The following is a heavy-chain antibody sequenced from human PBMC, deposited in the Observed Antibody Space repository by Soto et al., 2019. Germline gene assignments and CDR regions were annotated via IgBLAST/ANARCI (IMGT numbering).Heavy chain of an antibody. D-gene: IGHD6-6*01. CDR1: GFTFSSYG. V-gene: IGHV3-30*18. CDR2: ISYDGSNK. J-gene: IGHJ4*02. Sequence: GGSLRLSCAASGFTFSSYGMHWVRQAPGKGLEWVAVISYDGSNKYYADSVKGRFTISRDNSKNTLYLQMNSLRAEDTAVYYCAKEYKQLVPPYFDYWGQGTLVTVSS. CDR3: AKEYKQLVPPYFDY.